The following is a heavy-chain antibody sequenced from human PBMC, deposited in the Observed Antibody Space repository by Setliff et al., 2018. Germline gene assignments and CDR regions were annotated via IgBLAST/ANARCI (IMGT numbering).Heavy chain of an antibody. CDR3: ARRGMSSSWFQGYFDY. Sequence: RASVKVSCKASGGTFSSYAITWVRQAPGQGLEWMGGIIPIFGTAKYAQKFQGRVTITADQSTRTAYMELSSLRSEDTAVYYCARRGMSSSWFQGYFDYWGQGTLVTVSS. CDR2: IIPIFGTA. D-gene: IGHD6-13*01. CDR1: GGTFSSYA. J-gene: IGHJ4*02. V-gene: IGHV1-69*13.